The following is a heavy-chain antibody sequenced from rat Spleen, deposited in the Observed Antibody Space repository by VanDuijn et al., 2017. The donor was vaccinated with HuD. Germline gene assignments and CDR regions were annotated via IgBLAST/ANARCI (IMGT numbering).Heavy chain of an antibody. CDR3: VSHGARISRFAY. CDR1: GFTFSNYG. CDR2: ISPTGGST. V-gene: IGHV5-19*01. Sequence: EVQLVESGGGLVHPGRSLKVSCTASGFTFSNYGTHWIRQAPTKGLEWVASISPTGGSTYYRDSVKGRFTISRDNAKSTLYLQMDSLRSEDTATYYCVSHGARISRFAYWGQGTLVTVSS. D-gene: IGHD2-7*01. J-gene: IGHJ3*01.